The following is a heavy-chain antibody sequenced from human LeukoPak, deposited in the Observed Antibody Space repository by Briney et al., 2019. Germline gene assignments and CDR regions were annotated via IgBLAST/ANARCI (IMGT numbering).Heavy chain of an antibody. CDR2: ISGSGSST. V-gene: IGHV3-23*01. Sequence: GGSLRLSCAASGFTFSSYAMSWVRQAPGKGLEWVSTISGSGSSTYYADSVKGRFTISRDNSKNTLFLQKNSLRAEDTAVYYCAKMMVRGPNAYWGQGTLVTVSS. D-gene: IGHD3-10*01. CDR3: AKMMVRGPNAY. CDR1: GFTFSSYA. J-gene: IGHJ4*02.